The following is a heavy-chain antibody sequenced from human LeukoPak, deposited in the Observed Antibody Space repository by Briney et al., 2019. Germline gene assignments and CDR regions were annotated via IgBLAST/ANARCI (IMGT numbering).Heavy chain of an antibody. V-gene: IGHV1-3*01. D-gene: IGHD2-2*02. Sequence: GASVKVSCKATGCTFTSYAMHWVRQAPGQRLEWMGWINAGNGNTKYSQKFQGRVTITRDTSASTAYMELSSLRSEDTAVYYCARGLGYCSSTSSYTPLDYWGQGALVTVSS. CDR2: INAGNGNT. CDR1: GCTFTSYA. CDR3: ARGLGYCSSTSSYTPLDY. J-gene: IGHJ4*02.